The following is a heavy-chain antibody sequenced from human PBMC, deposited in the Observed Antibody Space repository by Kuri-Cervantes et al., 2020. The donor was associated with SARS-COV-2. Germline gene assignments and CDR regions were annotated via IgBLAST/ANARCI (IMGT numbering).Heavy chain of an antibody. CDR3: ARETTTWLYRLRLKGDDLTRLSGDGSPDF. CDR2: MGTAADT. J-gene: IGHJ4*02. Sequence: GESLKISCAASGFTFSSYDMDWVRQITGKGLEWVSNMGTAADTYYPGSVKGRFTVSREVVKNSLCLQMNSLRPGDTAVYQCARETTTWLYRLRLKGDDLTRLSGDGSPDFWGQGTLVTVSS. D-gene: IGHD2-21*01. CDR1: GFTFSSYD. V-gene: IGHV3-13*04.